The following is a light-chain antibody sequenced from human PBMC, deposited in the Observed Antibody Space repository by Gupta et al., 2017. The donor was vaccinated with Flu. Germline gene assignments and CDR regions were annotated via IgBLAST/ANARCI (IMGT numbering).Light chain of an antibody. Sequence: RAITISCTGTSSDVGGYNYVSWYQQHPGKAPKLMIYEVSNRPSGVSNRFSGSKSGNTASLTISGLQAEDEADYYCSSYTSSSTRVFGTGTKVTVL. V-gene: IGLV2-14*01. CDR2: EVS. CDR1: SSDVGGYNY. J-gene: IGLJ1*01. CDR3: SSYTSSSTRV.